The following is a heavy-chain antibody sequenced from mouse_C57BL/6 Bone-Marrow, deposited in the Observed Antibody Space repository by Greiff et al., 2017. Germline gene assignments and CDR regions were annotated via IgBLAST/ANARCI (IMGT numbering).Heavy chain of an antibody. V-gene: IGHV3-6*01. CDR3: AREGYYGFAY. D-gene: IGHD1-1*01. CDR2: LSYDGSN. CDR1: GYSITSGYY. Sequence: EVQLQESGPGLVKPSQSLSLTCSVTGYSITSGYYWNWNRQFPGNKLEWMGYLSYDGSNNYNPSLKNRISITRDTSKNQFFLKLNSVTTEDTATYYCAREGYYGFAYWGQGALVTVAA. J-gene: IGHJ3*01.